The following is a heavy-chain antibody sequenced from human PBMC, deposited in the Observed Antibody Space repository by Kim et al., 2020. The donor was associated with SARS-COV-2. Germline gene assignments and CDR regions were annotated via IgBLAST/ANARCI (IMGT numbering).Heavy chain of an antibody. CDR3: ARHVVLWFGGWSYFDY. CDR1: GGSISSSSYY. J-gene: IGHJ4*02. D-gene: IGHD3-10*01. CDR2: IYYSGST. V-gene: IGHV4-39*01. Sequence: SETLSLTCTVSGGSISSSSYYWGWIRQPPGKGLEWIGSIYYSGSTYYNPSLKSRVTISVDTSKNQFSLKLSSVTAADTAVYYCARHVVLWFGGWSYFDYWGQGTLVTVSS.